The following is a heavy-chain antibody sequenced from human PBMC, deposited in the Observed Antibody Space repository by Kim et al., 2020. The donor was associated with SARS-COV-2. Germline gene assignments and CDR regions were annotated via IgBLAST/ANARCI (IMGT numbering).Heavy chain of an antibody. J-gene: IGHJ4*02. Sequence: SETLSLTCTVSGDSVTRSYWSWIRQPPGKGLEWIGYIYYTGSIDYNPSLRGRVTISVDTSKNQFSLRLSPVTAAATAVYYCARVFTDYDTLTGYYEPTYYFDYWGQGTLVTVSS. V-gene: IGHV4-59*02. CDR3: ARVFTDYDTLTGYYEPTYYFDY. D-gene: IGHD3-9*01. CDR2: IYYTGSI. CDR1: GDSVTRSY.